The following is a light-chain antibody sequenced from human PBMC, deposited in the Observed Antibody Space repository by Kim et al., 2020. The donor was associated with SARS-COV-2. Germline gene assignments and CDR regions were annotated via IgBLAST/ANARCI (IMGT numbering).Light chain of an antibody. CDR1: QSFSSN. CDR2: GAS. V-gene: IGKV3-15*01. CDR3: QQYNNWPLYT. Sequence: VCPGEGAHRACRARQSFSSNLAWYQQKPGQAPRLLSYGASTRATGSPARFSGSGSGTEFTLTISSLQSEDFAVYYCQQYNNWPLYTFGQGTKLEI. J-gene: IGKJ2*01.